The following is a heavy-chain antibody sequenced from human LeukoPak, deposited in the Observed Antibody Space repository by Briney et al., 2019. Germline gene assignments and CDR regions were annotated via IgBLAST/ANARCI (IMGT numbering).Heavy chain of an antibody. J-gene: IGHJ4*02. CDR2: ISGNSGDT. CDR1: GFTFSDSY. D-gene: IGHD1-1*01. CDR3: ARDPRTVRI. Sequence: GGSLRLSCAASGFTFSDSYMTWVRQASGKGLEWLSYISGNSGDTNYADSVKGRFTISRDNAKNSLYLQMNSLRVEDTAVYYCARDPRTVRIWGQGTLATVSS. V-gene: IGHV3-11*06.